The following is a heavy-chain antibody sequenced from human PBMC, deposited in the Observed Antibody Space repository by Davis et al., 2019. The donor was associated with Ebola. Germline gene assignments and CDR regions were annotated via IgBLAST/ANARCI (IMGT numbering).Heavy chain of an antibody. CDR1: GFTFSSYS. Sequence: GGSLRLSCAASGFTFSSYSMNWVRQARGQGLEWVSSLSGTGTTMDFADSVKGRFSLSRDTSKNTVYLQMTGLRAEDAALYYCGKGGPNRWYLDYWGQGTLVTVSS. CDR2: LSGTGTTM. J-gene: IGHJ4*02. D-gene: IGHD6-13*01. CDR3: GKGGPNRWYLDY. V-gene: IGHV3-48*04.